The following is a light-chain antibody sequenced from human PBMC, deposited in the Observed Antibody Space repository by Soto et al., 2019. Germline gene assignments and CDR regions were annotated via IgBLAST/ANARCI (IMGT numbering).Light chain of an antibody. Sequence: DIQLTQSPSFLSASVGDRVTITCRASQAISSSLAWYQHNPGKAPKLLIYAASTLQNGVPSSFSGSGSGTEFTLTISSLQPEDFATYDGQHLNDYRYTFGQGTKVEIK. CDR1: QAISSS. J-gene: IGKJ2*01. CDR3: QHLNDYRYT. V-gene: IGKV1-9*01. CDR2: AAS.